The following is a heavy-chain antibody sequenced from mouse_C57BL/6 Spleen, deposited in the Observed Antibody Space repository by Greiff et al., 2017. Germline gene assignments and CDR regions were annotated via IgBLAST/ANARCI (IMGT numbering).Heavy chain of an antibody. CDR2: ISDGGSYT. CDR3: ARDQDDGYSPWFAY. J-gene: IGHJ3*01. V-gene: IGHV5-4*01. D-gene: IGHD2-3*01. CDR1: GFTFSSYA. Sequence: EVKLVESGGGLVKPGGSLKLSCAASGFTFSSYAMSWVRQTPEKRLEWVATISDGGSYTYYPDNVKGRFTISRDNAKNNLYLQMSHLKSEDTAMYYCARDQDDGYSPWFAYWGQGTLVTVSA.